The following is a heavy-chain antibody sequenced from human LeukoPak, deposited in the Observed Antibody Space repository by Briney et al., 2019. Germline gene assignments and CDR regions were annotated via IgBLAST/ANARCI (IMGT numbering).Heavy chain of an antibody. CDR1: GFTFSNYW. CDR2: INSDGSST. CDR3: AREYSSSRYFDY. D-gene: IGHD6-6*01. Sequence: GGSLRLSCVASGFTFSNYWIHWVRQAPGEGLVWVSRINSDGSSTTYADSVKGRFTISRDNAENTLYLQMNSLRAEDTAVYYCAREYSSSRYFDYWGQGTLVTVSS. V-gene: IGHV3-74*01. J-gene: IGHJ4*02.